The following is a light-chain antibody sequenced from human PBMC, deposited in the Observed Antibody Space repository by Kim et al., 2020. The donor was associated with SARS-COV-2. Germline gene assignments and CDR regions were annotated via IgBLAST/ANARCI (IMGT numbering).Light chain of an antibody. CDR3: QQYGGFPYT. V-gene: IGKV3-20*01. Sequence: PGERATLSCRASQSLTSNYLAWYQQRPGQAPRLLIYGASSRASGIPDRFSGSGSETDFTLTISRLEPEDFAVYYCQQYGGFPYTFGQGTKLEI. J-gene: IGKJ2*01. CDR2: GAS. CDR1: QSLTSNY.